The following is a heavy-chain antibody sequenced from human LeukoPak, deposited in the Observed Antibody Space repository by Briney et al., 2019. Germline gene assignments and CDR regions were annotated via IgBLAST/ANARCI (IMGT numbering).Heavy chain of an antibody. J-gene: IGHJ4*02. CDR2: IKQDGSEK. V-gene: IGHV3-7*03. CDR3: ARDWDWGY. D-gene: IGHD3/OR15-3a*01. CDR1: GFTFSGYW. Sequence: TGGSLRLSCAASGFTFSGYWMSWVRQAPGKGLEWVANIKQDGSEKYYVDSVKGRFTISRDNAKNSLYLQMNSLRAEDTAVYYCARDWDWGYWGQGTLVTVSS.